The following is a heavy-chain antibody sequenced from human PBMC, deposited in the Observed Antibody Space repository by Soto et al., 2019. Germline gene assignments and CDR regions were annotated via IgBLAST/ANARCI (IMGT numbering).Heavy chain of an antibody. V-gene: IGHV5-10-1*01. CDR1: GYSFTSYW. CDR3: ARDREPIVVVPAAADYGMDV. D-gene: IGHD2-2*01. Sequence: GESLNISCKGSGYSFTSYWISWVRQMPGKGLEWMGRIDPSDSYINYSPSFQGHVTIAADKSISTAYLQWGSLKASDTAMYYCARDREPIVVVPAAADYGMDVWGQGTTVTVSS. CDR2: IDPSDSYI. J-gene: IGHJ6*02.